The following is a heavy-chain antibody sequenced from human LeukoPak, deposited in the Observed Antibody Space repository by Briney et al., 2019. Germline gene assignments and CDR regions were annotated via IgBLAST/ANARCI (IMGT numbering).Heavy chain of an antibody. Sequence: GGSLRLSCAASGFTFSSYEMNWVRQAPGKGLEWVSYISSSGSTIYYADSVKGRFTISRDNAKNSLYLQMNSLRAEDTAVYYCARFSGSGGYDYTAGYWGQGTLVTVSS. D-gene: IGHD5-12*01. J-gene: IGHJ4*02. CDR2: ISSSGSTI. V-gene: IGHV3-48*03. CDR3: ARFSGSGGYDYTAGY. CDR1: GFTFSSYE.